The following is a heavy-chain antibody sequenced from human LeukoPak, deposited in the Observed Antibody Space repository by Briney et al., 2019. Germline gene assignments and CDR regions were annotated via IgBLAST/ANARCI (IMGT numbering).Heavy chain of an antibody. V-gene: IGHV4-4*08. D-gene: IGHD2-15*01. J-gene: IGHJ3*02. CDR2: VYNSGST. Sequence: SETLSLTCIVSCGSLSSYYWSWIRQPPGKTLEWIGYVYNSGSTNYNPSLKSRVTISVDTSKKQVSLQLTSVTAADTAVYYCARETTRFCSGGTCYSNFAFDMWGQGTMVTVSS. CDR3: ARETTRFCSGGTCYSNFAFDM. CDR1: CGSLSSYY.